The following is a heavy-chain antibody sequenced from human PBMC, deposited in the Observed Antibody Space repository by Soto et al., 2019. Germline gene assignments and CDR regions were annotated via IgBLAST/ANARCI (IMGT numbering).Heavy chain of an antibody. Sequence: GGSLRLSCAASGFTFPTYAMTWVRQAPGKGLEWVSLITGSGSTTYYADSVKGRFAISRDNSKSTLYLQMNSLRAEDAAVYYCARPYTGSWSPLDSWGQGTLVTVSS. CDR2: ITGSGSTT. CDR3: ARPYTGSWSPLDS. CDR1: GFTFPTYA. V-gene: IGHV3-23*01. J-gene: IGHJ4*02. D-gene: IGHD6-13*01.